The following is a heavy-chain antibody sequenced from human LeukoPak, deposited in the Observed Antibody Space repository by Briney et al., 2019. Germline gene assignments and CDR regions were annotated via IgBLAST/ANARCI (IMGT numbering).Heavy chain of an antibody. CDR2: INAGNGNT. CDR3: AREGAGIAAGLDY. D-gene: IGHD6-13*01. CDR1: GYTFTSYA. J-gene: IGHJ4*02. Sequence: ASVKVSCKASGYTFTSYAMHWVRQAPGQRLEWMGWINAGNGNTKYSQEFQGRVTITRDTSASTAYMELSSLRSEDMAVYYCAREGAGIAAGLDYWGQGTLVTVSS. V-gene: IGHV1-3*03.